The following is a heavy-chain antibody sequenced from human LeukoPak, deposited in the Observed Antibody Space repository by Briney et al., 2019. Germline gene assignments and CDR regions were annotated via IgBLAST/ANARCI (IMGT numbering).Heavy chain of an antibody. CDR2: INHSGST. D-gene: IGHD6-13*01. CDR1: GGSFSGYY. V-gene: IGHV4-34*01. Sequence: PSETLSLTCAVYGGSFSGYYWSWIRQPPGKGLEWIGEINHSGSTNYNPSLKSRVTISVDTSQKQFSLRLTSLRAADTAVYYCARGRYLTTLGGAAAGFLDYWGQGTVVTVSS. CDR3: ARGRYLTTLGGAAAGFLDY. J-gene: IGHJ4*02.